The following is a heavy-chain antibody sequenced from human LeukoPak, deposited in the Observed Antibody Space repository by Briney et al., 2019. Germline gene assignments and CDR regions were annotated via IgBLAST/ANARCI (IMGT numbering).Heavy chain of an antibody. CDR1: GFTFSDHY. CDR3: ARVSGGGYYDSSGYYRDD. D-gene: IGHD3-22*01. J-gene: IGHJ4*02. V-gene: IGHV3-72*01. CDR2: IRNKANSYTT. Sequence: GGSLSLSCAASGFTFSDHYMDWVRQAPGKGLEWVGRIRNKANSYTTEYAASVKGRFTISRDDSKNSLYLQMNSLKTEDTAVYYCARVSGGGYYDSSGYYRDDWGQGTLVTVSS.